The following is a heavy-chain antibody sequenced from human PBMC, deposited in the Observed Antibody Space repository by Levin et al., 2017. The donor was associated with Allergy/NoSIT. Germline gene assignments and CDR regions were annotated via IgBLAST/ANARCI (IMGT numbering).Heavy chain of an antibody. V-gene: IGHV3-30*04. CDR1: GFTFRSSA. Sequence: LSLPCAASGFTFRSSAMHWVRPAPGKGLEWVAVISYDGSNKYYADSVKGRFTISRDNSKNTLYLQMNSLRAEDTAVYYCARAMGGDLYYYYGMDVWGQGTTVTVSS. CDR3: ARAMGGDLYYYYGMDV. D-gene: IGHD2-21*02. CDR2: ISYDGSNK. J-gene: IGHJ6*02.